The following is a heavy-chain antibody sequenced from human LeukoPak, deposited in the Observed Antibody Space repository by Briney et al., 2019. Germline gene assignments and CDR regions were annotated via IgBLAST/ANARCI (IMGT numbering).Heavy chain of an antibody. D-gene: IGHD3-10*01. V-gene: IGHV4-59*01. J-gene: IGHJ5*02. CDR3: ARSVVGRYYGSGSYSDWFDP. CDR1: GGSISSYY. Sequence: SETLSLTCIVSGGSISSYYWSWIRQPPGKGLEWIGYIYYSGSTNYNPSLKSRVTISVDTSKNQFSLKLSSVTAADTAVYYCARSVVGRYYGSGSYSDWFDPWGQGTLVTVSS. CDR2: IYYSGST.